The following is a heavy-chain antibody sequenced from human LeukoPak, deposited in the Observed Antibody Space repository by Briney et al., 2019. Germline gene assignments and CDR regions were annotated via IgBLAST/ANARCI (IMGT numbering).Heavy chain of an antibody. Sequence: ASVTVSCKASGYTFTSYGISWVRQAPGQGLEWMGWISAYNGNTNYAQKLQGRVTMTTDTSTSTAYMELRSLRSDDTAVYYCASVVTYYYDSSGYPRYNWFDPWGQGTLVTVSS. CDR2: ISAYNGNT. D-gene: IGHD3-22*01. V-gene: IGHV1-18*01. CDR3: ASVVTYYYDSSGYPRYNWFDP. CDR1: GYTFTSYG. J-gene: IGHJ5*02.